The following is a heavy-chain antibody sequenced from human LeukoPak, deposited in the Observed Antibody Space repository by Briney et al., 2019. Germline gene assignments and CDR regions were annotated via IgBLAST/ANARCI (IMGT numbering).Heavy chain of an antibody. V-gene: IGHV3-30*03. D-gene: IGHD3-10*01. Sequence: GRSLRLSCAASGFTFSTYGMHWVRQAPGKGLEWVAVISYDGSTKFYADSVNGRFTISRDNSKNTLYLQMSTLRPEDTALYYCARDSYAYGPPHPPLPDYWGQGTLVTVSS. CDR2: ISYDGSTK. J-gene: IGHJ4*02. CDR1: GFTFSTYG. CDR3: ARDSYAYGPPHPPLPDY.